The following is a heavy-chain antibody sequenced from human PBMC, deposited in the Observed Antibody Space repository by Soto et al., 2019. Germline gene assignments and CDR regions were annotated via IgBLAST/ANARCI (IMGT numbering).Heavy chain of an antibody. Sequence: GASVKVSCKASGGTFSSYAISWVRQAPGQGLEWMGGIIPIFGTANYAQKFQGRVTITADESTSTAYMELSSLRSEDTAVYYRARDTNPYSSSWYGFDYWGQGTLVTVSS. CDR1: GGTFSSYA. CDR2: IIPIFGTA. J-gene: IGHJ4*02. V-gene: IGHV1-69*13. D-gene: IGHD6-13*01. CDR3: ARDTNPYSSSWYGFDY.